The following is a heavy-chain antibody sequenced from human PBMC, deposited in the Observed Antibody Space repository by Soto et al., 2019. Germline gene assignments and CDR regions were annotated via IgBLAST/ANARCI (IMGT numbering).Heavy chain of an antibody. CDR2: IIPIFGTA. D-gene: IGHD1-26*01. V-gene: IGHV1-69*01. Sequence: QVQLVQSGAEVKKPGSSGKVSCKASGGTFSSYAISWVRQAPGQGLEWMGGIIPIFGTANYAQKFQGRVTITADESTSTAYMELSSLRSEDTAVYYCARAGIGHAVEMATAPGGYWGQGTLVTVSS. CDR3: ARAGIGHAVEMATAPGGY. J-gene: IGHJ4*02. CDR1: GGTFSSYA.